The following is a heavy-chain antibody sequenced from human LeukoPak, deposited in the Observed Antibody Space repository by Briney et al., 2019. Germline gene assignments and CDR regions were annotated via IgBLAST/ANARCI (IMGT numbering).Heavy chain of an antibody. Sequence: GGSLRLSCAASGFTVSSNFMSWVRQAPGKGLEWVSVIYSGGNTYYADYVKGRFTISRDNPKNTLYLQMNSLRAEDTAVYHCARDRLPPLGAFDIWGQGTMVTVSS. CDR1: GFTVSSNF. V-gene: IGHV3-66*01. CDR3: ARDRLPPLGAFDI. CDR2: IYSGGNT. J-gene: IGHJ3*02. D-gene: IGHD3-16*01.